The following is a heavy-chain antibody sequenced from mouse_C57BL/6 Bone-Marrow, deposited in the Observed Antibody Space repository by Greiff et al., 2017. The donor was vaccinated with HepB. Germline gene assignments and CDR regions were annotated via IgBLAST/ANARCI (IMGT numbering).Heavy chain of an antibody. CDR3: ARYCYGYWYFDV. CDR1: GYSFTDYN. J-gene: IGHJ1*03. V-gene: IGHV1-39*01. CDR2: INPNYGTT. Sequence: VQLKQSGPELVKPGASVKISCKASGYSFTDYNMNWVKQRNGKSLEWIGVINPNYGTTSYNQKFKGKATLTLDQSSSTAYMQLNSLTSEDSAVDYCARYCYGYWYFDVWGTGTAVTVSS. D-gene: IGHD1-2*01.